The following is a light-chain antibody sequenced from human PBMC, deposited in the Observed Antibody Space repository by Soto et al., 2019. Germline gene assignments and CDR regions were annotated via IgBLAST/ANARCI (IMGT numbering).Light chain of an antibody. V-gene: IGKV3-20*01. CDR2: GAS. CDR1: QTVSSSY. J-gene: IGKJ1*01. Sequence: EIVLTQSPGTLSLSPGERATLSCRASQTVSSSYLAWYQQKPGQAPWLLIYGASSRASGISDRFSGSGSGTDFTLTISRLEPEDFAVYYCQQYGGSRTFGQGTKVEI. CDR3: QQYGGSRT.